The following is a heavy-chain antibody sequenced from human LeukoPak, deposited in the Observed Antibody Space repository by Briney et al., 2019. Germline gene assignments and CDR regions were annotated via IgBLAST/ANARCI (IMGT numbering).Heavy chain of an antibody. Sequence: ASVTVSCKASGYTFTSYDINWVRQATGQGLEWMGWMNPNSGNTGYAQKFQGRVTMTRNTSISTAYMELSSLRSEDTAVYYCARRKSGTTIFDAFDIWGQGTMVTVSS. J-gene: IGHJ3*02. CDR1: GYTFTSYD. CDR2: MNPNSGNT. V-gene: IGHV1-8*01. CDR3: ARRKSGTTIFDAFDI. D-gene: IGHD3-10*01.